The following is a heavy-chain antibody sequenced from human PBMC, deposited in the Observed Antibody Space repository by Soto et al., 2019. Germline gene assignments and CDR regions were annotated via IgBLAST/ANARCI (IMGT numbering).Heavy chain of an antibody. CDR2: ISNDGGYQ. D-gene: IGHD2-2*01. J-gene: IGHJ6*02. Sequence: QAQLAESGGGVVQPGRSLRLSCAASGFTLSDFAMHWVRQAPGKGLEWVALISNDGGYQHYGDSVRGRFTISRDNSKHMLYLQMPSLRLEDTAGYYCARAMPGMDVWGQGTTVTVSS. V-gene: IGHV3-30-3*01. CDR3: ARAMPGMDV. CDR1: GFTLSDFA.